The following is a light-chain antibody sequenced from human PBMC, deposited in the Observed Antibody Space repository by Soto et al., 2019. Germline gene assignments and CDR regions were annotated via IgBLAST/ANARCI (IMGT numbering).Light chain of an antibody. CDR1: QSVSSNY. Sequence: EIVLTQSPGTLSLSPGERGTLSCRASQSVSSNYLAWYQQKPGQAPRLLIYSAFSRATGIPDSFSGSGSGKDFTLTISRLETEDFSVYYFQYYGSSPWTFGQGTKVEIK. CDR3: QYYGSSPWT. V-gene: IGKV3-20*01. J-gene: IGKJ1*01. CDR2: SAF.